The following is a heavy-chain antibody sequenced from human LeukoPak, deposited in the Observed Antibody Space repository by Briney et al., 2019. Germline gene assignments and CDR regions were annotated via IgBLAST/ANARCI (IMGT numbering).Heavy chain of an antibody. D-gene: IGHD2-2*01. V-gene: IGHV4-59*12. CDR1: GGSISSYY. CDR3: ARALDCSSTSCRYDNWFDP. CDR2: IYYSGST. Sequence: SETLSLTCTVSGGSISSYYWSWIRQPPGKGLEWIGYIYYSGSTNYNPSLKSRVTISVDTSKNQFSLKLSSVTAADTAVYYCARALDCSSTSCRYDNWFDPWGQGTLVTVSS. J-gene: IGHJ5*02.